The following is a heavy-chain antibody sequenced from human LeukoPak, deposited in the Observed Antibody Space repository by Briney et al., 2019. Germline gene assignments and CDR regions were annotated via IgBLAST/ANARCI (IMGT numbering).Heavy chain of an antibody. J-gene: IGHJ4*02. V-gene: IGHV1-8*01. Sequence: ASVKVSCKASGYTFTSYDINWVRQATGQGLEWMGWINPNSGNTGYAQKFQGRVTITADKSTSTAYMELSSLRSEDTAVYYCAPIVRGVIPKGAFDYWGQGTLVTVSS. D-gene: IGHD3-10*01. CDR1: GYTFTSYD. CDR3: APIVRGVIPKGAFDY. CDR2: INPNSGNT.